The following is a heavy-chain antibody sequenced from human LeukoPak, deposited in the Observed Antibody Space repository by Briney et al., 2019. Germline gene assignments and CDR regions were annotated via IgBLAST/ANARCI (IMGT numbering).Heavy chain of an antibody. D-gene: IGHD6-13*01. J-gene: IGHJ1*01. CDR3: AKDQGIAAAGTRYFQH. V-gene: IGHV3-23*01. CDR1: GFTFSSYA. Sequence: GGSLRLSCAASGFTFSSYAMSWVRQAPGKGLEWVSAISGSGGSTYYADSVKGRFTISRDNSKNTLYLQMNSLRAEDTAVYYCAKDQGIAAAGTRYFQHWGQGTLVTVSS. CDR2: ISGSGGST.